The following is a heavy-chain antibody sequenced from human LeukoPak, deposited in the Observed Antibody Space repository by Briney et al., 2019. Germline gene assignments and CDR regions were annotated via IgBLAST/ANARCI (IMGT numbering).Heavy chain of an antibody. V-gene: IGHV4-30-4*01. Sequence: SQTLSLTCTVSGGSISSGDYYWSWIRQPPGKGLEWIGYIYYSGSTYYNPSLKSRVTISVDTSKNQFSLKLSSVTAADTAVYYCARAYYDSSGYYNPLGYWGQGTLVTVSS. CDR3: ARAYYDSSGYYNPLGY. J-gene: IGHJ4*02. CDR2: IYYSGST. CDR1: GGSISSGDYY. D-gene: IGHD3-22*01.